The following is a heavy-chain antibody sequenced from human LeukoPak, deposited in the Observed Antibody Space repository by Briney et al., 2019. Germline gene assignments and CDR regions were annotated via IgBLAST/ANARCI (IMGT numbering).Heavy chain of an antibody. D-gene: IGHD3-22*01. CDR3: ARLPPFGMIVVA. CDR2: IYHSGST. V-gene: IGHV4-30-2*01. CDR1: GDSISSGAYY. J-gene: IGHJ5*02. Sequence: TSETLSLTCTVSGDSISSGAYYWSWIRQPPGKGLEWIGYIYHSGSTYYNPSLKSRVTISVDRSKNQFSLKLSSVTAADTAVYYCARLPPFGMIVVAWGQGTLVTVSS.